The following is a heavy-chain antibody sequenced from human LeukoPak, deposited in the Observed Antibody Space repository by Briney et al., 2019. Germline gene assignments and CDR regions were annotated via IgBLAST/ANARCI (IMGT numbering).Heavy chain of an antibody. V-gene: IGHV3-9*01. D-gene: IGHD6-13*01. CDR1: GFTFDDYA. J-gene: IGHJ3*02. Sequence: GGSLRLSCAASGFTFDDYAMHWVRQAPGKGLEWVSGISWNSGSIGYADSVKGRFTISRDNAKNSLYLQMNSLRAEDKALYYCAKDMQQLGTGAFDIWGQGTMVTVSS. CDR2: ISWNSGSI. CDR3: AKDMQQLGTGAFDI.